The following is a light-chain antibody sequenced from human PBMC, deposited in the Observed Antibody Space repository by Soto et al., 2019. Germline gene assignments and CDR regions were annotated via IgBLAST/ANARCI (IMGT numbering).Light chain of an antibody. J-gene: IGKJ2*01. CDR2: AAS. CDR3: LQSYSTPLYT. Sequence: DIQMTQSPSSLSASVGDRVTITCRASQSISSYLNWYQQKPGKAPKLLIYAASSLQSGVPSRFSGSVSGTDFTLTISSLQPEYFATYYCLQSYSTPLYTFGQGTKLEIK. V-gene: IGKV1-39*01. CDR1: QSISSY.